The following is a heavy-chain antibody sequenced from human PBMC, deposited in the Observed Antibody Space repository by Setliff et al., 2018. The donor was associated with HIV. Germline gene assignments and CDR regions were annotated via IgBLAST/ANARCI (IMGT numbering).Heavy chain of an antibody. CDR2: IGTLGDT. J-gene: IGHJ4*02. CDR3: ARAGRRHYYGSGSYAVFDY. CDR1: GFTFRSFD. Sequence: AGESLRLSCAASGFTFRSFDMYWVRQATGKGPEWVASIGTLGDTYYPDSVKGRFSISRENDKNSLYLHMNGLRAGDTAVYFCARAGRRHYYGSGSYAVFDYGGQGIVVTVSS. D-gene: IGHD3-10*01. V-gene: IGHV3-13*01.